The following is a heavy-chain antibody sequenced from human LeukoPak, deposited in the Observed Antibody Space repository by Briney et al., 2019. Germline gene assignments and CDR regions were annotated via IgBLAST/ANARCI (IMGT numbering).Heavy chain of an antibody. D-gene: IGHD6-19*01. V-gene: IGHV4-34*01. CDR3: ARPAVAGRRHYYYYMDV. Sequence: SETLSLTCAVYGGSFSGYYGSWIRQPPGKGLEWIGKINHSGSTNYNPSLKSRVTISVDTSKNQFSLKLSSVTAADTAVYYCARPAVAGRRHYYYYMDVWGKGTTVTVSS. J-gene: IGHJ6*03. CDR1: GGSFSGYY. CDR2: INHSGST.